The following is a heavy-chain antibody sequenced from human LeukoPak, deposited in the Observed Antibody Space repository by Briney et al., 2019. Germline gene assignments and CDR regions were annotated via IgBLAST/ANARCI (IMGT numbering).Heavy chain of an antibody. D-gene: IGHD3-22*01. CDR2: INHSGST. J-gene: IGHJ3*02. CDR1: GGFIRSYY. CDR3: ARVTDSSGYYYYYAFDI. V-gene: IGHV4-34*01. Sequence: SETLSLTCTVSGGFIRSYYWSWIRQPPGKGLEWIGEINHSGSTNYNPSLKSRVTISVDTSKNQFSLKLSSVTAADTAVYYCARVTDSSGYYYYYAFDIWGQGTMVTVSS.